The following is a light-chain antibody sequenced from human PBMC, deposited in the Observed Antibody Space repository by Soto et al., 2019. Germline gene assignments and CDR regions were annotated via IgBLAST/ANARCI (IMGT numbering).Light chain of an antibody. Sequence: DIQMTQSPSSLSASVGDRVTITCRASQGIRNDLGWYQQKPGQAPTRLIYAASNLQSGVPSRFRARASRTDFTLTISSLQPEDFSTYYFLQHNNFPYTFGQGTKLLIK. CDR1: QGIRND. CDR3: LQHNNFPYT. J-gene: IGKJ2*01. CDR2: AAS. V-gene: IGKV1-17*01.